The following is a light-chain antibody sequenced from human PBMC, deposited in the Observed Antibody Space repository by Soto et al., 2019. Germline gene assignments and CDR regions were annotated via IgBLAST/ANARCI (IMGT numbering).Light chain of an antibody. CDR1: SSDVGGYNY. CDR2: DVS. CDR3: SSYTSSINPYV. J-gene: IGLJ1*01. Sequence: QSALTQPASVSGSPGQSITISCTGTSSDVGGYNYVSWYQQHPGKAPKLMIYDVSNRPSGVSNRFSGSKSGNTASLTISGLQAEDEADYYCSSYTSSINPYVFGTGTKLTVL. V-gene: IGLV2-14*01.